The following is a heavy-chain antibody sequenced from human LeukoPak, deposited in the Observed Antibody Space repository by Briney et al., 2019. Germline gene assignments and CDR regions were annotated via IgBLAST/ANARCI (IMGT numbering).Heavy chain of an antibody. D-gene: IGHD6-19*01. CDR3: AGLGRLGDYYFYCVTV. CDR2: IYTGGST. V-gene: IGHV4-61*02. Sequence: SETLSLTCTVSGASISSGDYYWTWIRQPAGKGPEWIGRIYTGGSTNFNPSLKSRVSMSMDTSKNQFSLKVNSVTAADTAVYYCAGLGRLGDYYFYCVTVWGKGTTVTVSS. CDR1: GASISSGDYY. J-gene: IGHJ6*03.